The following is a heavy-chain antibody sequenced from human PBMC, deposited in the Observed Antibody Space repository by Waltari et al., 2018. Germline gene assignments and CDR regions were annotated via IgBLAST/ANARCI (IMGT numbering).Heavy chain of an antibody. CDR3: AKDADYDFWSGYHYGMDV. CDR1: GFTFSSYA. D-gene: IGHD3-3*01. Sequence: EVQLVESGGGLVQPGGSLRLSCAASGFTFSSYAMSWVRQAPGKGLEWVSAISGSGGSTYYADSVKGRFTISRDNSKNTLYLQMNSLRAEDTAVYYCAKDADYDFWSGYHYGMDVWGQGTTVTVSS. CDR2: ISGSGGST. V-gene: IGHV3-23*04. J-gene: IGHJ6*02.